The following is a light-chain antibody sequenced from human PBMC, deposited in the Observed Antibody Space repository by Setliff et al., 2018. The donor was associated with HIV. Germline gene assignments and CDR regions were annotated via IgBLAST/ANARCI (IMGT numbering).Light chain of an antibody. Sequence: QSVLTQPASVSGAPGQSLTISCTGTSNNLGNYDLVSWYQQHPVEAPKLIIYEVNKRPSGVSSRFSGSESGNTAALTISGLQAEDEADYFCCSYAGSSTVFGTGTKVTVL. CDR3: CSYAGSSTV. J-gene: IGLJ1*01. CDR1: SNNLGNYDL. V-gene: IGLV2-23*02. CDR2: EVN.